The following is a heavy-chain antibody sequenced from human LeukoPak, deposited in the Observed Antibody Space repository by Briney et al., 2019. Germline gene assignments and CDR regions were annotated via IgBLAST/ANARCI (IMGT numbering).Heavy chain of an antibody. CDR2: IYHSGST. D-gene: IGHD5-18*01. V-gene: IGHV4-38-2*01. Sequence: SETLSLTCAVSGYSISSGYYWGWIRQPPGKGVEWIGSIYHSGSTYYNPSLKSRVTISVDTSKNQFSLKLSSVTAADTAVYYCATRGYGRGGLDYWGQGTLVTVSS. CDR1: GYSISSGYY. J-gene: IGHJ4*02. CDR3: ATRGYGRGGLDY.